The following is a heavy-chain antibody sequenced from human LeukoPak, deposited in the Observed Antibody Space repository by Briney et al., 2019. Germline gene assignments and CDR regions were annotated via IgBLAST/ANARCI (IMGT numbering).Heavy chain of an antibody. CDR2: IYYTGST. D-gene: IGHD3-22*01. V-gene: IGHV4-39*07. CDR3: ARDLQGYYDSSGYN. J-gene: IGHJ4*02. Sequence: SETLSLTCTVSGGSIISSSYYWGWIRQPPGKGLEWIGSIYYTGSTYYNPSLRSRVTMSVDTSRNQFSLKLSSVTAADTAVYYCARDLQGYYDSSGYNWGQGTLVTVSS. CDR1: GGSIISSSYY.